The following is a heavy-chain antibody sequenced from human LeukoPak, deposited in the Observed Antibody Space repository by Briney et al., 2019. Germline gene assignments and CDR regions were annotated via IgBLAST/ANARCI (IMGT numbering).Heavy chain of an antibody. V-gene: IGHV3-43*02. D-gene: IGHD2/OR15-2a*01. CDR1: GFTFDDYA. CDR2: ISGDGGST. CDR3: AKEKGHDTPFFAFDI. J-gene: IGHJ3*02. Sequence: GGSLRLSCAASGFTFDDYAMHWVRQAPGEGLEWVSLISGDGGSTYYADSVKGRFTISRDNSKNSLYLQMNSLRTEDTALYYCAKEKGHDTPFFAFDIWGQGTMVTVSS.